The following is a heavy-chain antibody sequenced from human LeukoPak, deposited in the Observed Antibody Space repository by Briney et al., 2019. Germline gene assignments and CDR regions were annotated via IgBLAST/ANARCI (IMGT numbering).Heavy chain of an antibody. V-gene: IGHV3-21*01. D-gene: IGHD2-2*01. CDR2: IFSRSESI. J-gene: IGHJ4*02. CDR1: GFTFGAYT. Sequence: GGSLRLFCAASGFTFGAYTMNWVRQAPGKGLEWVSCIFSRSESIFYADSVKGRFTISRDNAKNSLYLQMDSLRAEDTAVYYCARDFLHSSTSRPFDYWGQGTLVTVSS. CDR3: ARDFLHSSTSRPFDY.